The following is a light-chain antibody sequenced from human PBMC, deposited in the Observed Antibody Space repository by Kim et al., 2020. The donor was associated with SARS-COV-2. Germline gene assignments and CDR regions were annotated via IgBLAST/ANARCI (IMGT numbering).Light chain of an antibody. CDR1: QNINSH. J-gene: IGKJ3*01. V-gene: IGKV1-39*01. CDR3: QQTNISPFT. CDR2: AAS. Sequence: DIQMTQFPPPLPASVGDRVTITCRTSQNINSHLNWYHQKPGSAPKLLIYAASTLQGGVPSRFSSSGFETDFTLTISSLQPEDFATYFCQQTNISPFTFSPGTKVDIK.